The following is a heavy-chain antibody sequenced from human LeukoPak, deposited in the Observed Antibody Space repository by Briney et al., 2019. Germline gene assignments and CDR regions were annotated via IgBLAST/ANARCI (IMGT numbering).Heavy chain of an antibody. Sequence: SQTLSLTCTVSGGSISSGDYYWSWIRQPPGKGLEWIGYIYYSGSTYYNPSLKSRVTISVDTSKNQFSLKLSSVTAADTAVYYCAREGGYAATFDYWGQGTLVTVSS. D-gene: IGHD5-12*01. CDR3: AREGGYAATFDY. CDR1: GGSISSGDYY. V-gene: IGHV4-30-4*08. J-gene: IGHJ4*02. CDR2: IYYSGST.